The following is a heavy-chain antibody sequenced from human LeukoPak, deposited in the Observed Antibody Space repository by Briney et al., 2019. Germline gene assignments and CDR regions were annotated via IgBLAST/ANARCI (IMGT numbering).Heavy chain of an antibody. V-gene: IGHV5-51*01. Sequence: GASLQISCQGSGYSFTSYWIGWVRQLPGRGLEWMGIIYPGDSDTRYSPSFQGQVTISADKSISTAYLQWSSLKASDTAMYYCARRLGYCSGGSCHFDYWGQGTLVTVSS. J-gene: IGHJ4*02. CDR1: GYSFTSYW. CDR2: IYPGDSDT. CDR3: ARRLGYCSGGSCHFDY. D-gene: IGHD2-15*01.